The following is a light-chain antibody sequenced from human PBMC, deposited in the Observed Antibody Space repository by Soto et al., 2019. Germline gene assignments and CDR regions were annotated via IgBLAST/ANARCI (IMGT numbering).Light chain of an antibody. V-gene: IGKV3-11*01. CDR2: DAS. Sequence: EIVLTQSPATLSLSPGERATLSCRASQSVSSYLTWYQQKPGQAPRLLIFDASKKATDIPARFSGSGSGTDFTLTISSLEPEEFSVYYCQHRSNWPWTFGQGTNVEIK. CDR3: QHRSNWPWT. CDR1: QSVSSY. J-gene: IGKJ1*01.